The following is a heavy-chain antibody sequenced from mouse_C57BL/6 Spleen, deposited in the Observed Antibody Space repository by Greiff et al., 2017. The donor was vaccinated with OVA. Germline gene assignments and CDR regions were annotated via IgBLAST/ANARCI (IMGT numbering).Heavy chain of an antibody. CDR1: GFTFSDYG. D-gene: IGHD1-1*01. J-gene: IGHJ1*03. V-gene: IGHV5-17*01. CDR2: ISSGSSTI. Sequence: EVKLMESGGGLVKPGGSLKLSCAASGFTFSDYGMHWVRQAPEKGLEWVAYISSGSSTIYYADKVKGRFTISRDNAKTTLFLQMTSLRSEDTAMYYCARRTAYGSSPYWYFDVWGTGTTVTVSS. CDR3: ARRTAYGSSPYWYFDV.